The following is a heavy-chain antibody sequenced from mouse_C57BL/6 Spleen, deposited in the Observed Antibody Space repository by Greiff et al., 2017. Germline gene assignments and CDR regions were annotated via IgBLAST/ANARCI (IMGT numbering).Heavy chain of an antibody. D-gene: IGHD3-2*02. CDR2: INPNNGGT. J-gene: IGHJ4*01. V-gene: IGHV1-26*01. CDR3: ARKGQLRLHAMDY. CDR1: GYTFTDYY. Sequence: VQLQQSGPELVKPGASVKISCKASGYTFTDYYMNWVKQSHGKSLEWIGDINPNNGGTSYNQKFKGKATLTVDKSSSTAYMELRSLPSEDSAVYYCARKGQLRLHAMDYWGQGTSVTVSS.